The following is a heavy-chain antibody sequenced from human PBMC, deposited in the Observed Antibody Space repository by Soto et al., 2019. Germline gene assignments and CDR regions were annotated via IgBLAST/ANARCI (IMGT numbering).Heavy chain of an antibody. CDR2: MYKTGST. Sequence: PSETLSLTCTVSGGSISGYYWSWIRQPPGKGLEWIGYMYKTGSTVYNPSLKSRVTISVDTSKNQFSLKLSSVTAADTAVYYCARVLGWATTYSWFDPWGQGTLVTVSS. D-gene: IGHD1-1*01. CDR1: GGSISGYY. CDR3: ARVLGWATTYSWFDP. J-gene: IGHJ5*02. V-gene: IGHV4-59*12.